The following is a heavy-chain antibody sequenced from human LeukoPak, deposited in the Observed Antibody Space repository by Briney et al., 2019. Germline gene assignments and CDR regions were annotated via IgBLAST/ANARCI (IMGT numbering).Heavy chain of an antibody. V-gene: IGHV3-23*01. CDR3: AREDPYIAAADTEAFDI. CDR2: ISGSGGST. J-gene: IGHJ3*02. CDR1: GFTFSSYA. Sequence: PGGSLRLSCAASGFTFSSYAMSWVRQAPGKGLEWVSAISGSGGSTYYADSVKGRFTISRDNAKNSLYLQMNSLRAEDTAVYYCAREDPYIAAADTEAFDIWGQGTMVTVSS. D-gene: IGHD6-13*01.